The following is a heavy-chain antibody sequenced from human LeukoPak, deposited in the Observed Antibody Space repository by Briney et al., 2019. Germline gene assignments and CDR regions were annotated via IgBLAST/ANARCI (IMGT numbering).Heavy chain of an antibody. CDR3: ARRSGIAVAGAFDY. Sequence: GGSPRLSCAASGFTFSNYAMRWVRQAPGKGLEWVSGISGSGDSTYYADSVKGRFTISRDNSKNTLYLQMNSLRAEDTAVYYCARRSGIAVAGAFDYWGQGTLVTVSS. CDR2: ISGSGDST. V-gene: IGHV3-23*01. J-gene: IGHJ4*02. D-gene: IGHD6-19*01. CDR1: GFTFSNYA.